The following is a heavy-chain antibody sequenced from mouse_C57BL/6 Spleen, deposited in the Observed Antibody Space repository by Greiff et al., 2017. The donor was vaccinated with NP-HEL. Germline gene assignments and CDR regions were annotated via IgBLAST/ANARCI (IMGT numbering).Heavy chain of an antibody. V-gene: IGHV1-69*01. J-gene: IGHJ3*01. CDR2: IDPSDSYT. CDR3: ARGPYDGYYVWFAY. D-gene: IGHD2-3*01. Sequence: QVQLQQPGAELVMPGASVKLSCKASGYTFTSYWMHWVKQRPGQGLEWIGEIDPSDSYTNYNQKFKGKSTLTVDKSSSTAYMQLSSLTSEDSAVYYCARGPYDGYYVWFAYWGQGTLVTVSA. CDR1: GYTFTSYW.